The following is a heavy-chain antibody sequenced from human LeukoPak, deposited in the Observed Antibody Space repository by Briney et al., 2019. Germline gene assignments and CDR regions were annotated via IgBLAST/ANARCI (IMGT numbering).Heavy chain of an antibody. CDR1: GYSISSGYY. Sequence: SETLSLTCTVSGYSISSGYYWGWIRQPPGKGLEWIGSIYHSGSTYYNPSLKSRVTISVDTSKNQFSLKLSSVTAADTALYYCARDRKYYYHMDVWGKGTTVTVSS. V-gene: IGHV4-38-2*02. CDR2: IYHSGST. D-gene: IGHD1-14*01. CDR3: ARDRKYYYHMDV. J-gene: IGHJ6*03.